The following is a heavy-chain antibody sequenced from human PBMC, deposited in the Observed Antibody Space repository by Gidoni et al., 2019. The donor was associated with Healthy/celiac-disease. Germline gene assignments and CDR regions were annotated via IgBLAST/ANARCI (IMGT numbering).Heavy chain of an antibody. CDR2: ISGSGGST. CDR3: AKDPYGLITQWLVKSPFDY. CDR1: AFPFSSSA. D-gene: IGHD6-19*01. V-gene: IGHV3-23*01. J-gene: IGHJ4*02. Sequence: EVQLLESGGGLVQPGGSLRLSCAASAFPFSSSAISWVRQAPWKGLEWVSAISGSGGSTYYADSVKGRFTISRDNSKNTLYLQMNSLRAEDTAVYYCAKDPYGLITQWLVKSPFDYWGQGTLVTVSS.